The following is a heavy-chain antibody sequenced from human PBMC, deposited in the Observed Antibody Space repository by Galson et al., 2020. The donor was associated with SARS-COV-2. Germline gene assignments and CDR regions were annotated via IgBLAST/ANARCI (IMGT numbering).Heavy chain of an antibody. Sequence: SETLSLTCAVSGGSISSSDWWGWVRQPPGKGLEWIGEIFHSGYTNYTPSLKSRVTMSLDTSKNQFSLKLSSVTAADTALYYCSRIIVTAYYFSYMDVWGKGTTVTVSS. CDR3: SRIIVTAYYFSYMDV. D-gene: IGHD2-21*02. CDR1: GGSISSSDW. J-gene: IGHJ6*03. CDR2: IFHSGYT. V-gene: IGHV4-4*02.